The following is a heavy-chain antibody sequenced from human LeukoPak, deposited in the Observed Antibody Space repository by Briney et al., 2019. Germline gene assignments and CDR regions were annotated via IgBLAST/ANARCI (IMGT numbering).Heavy chain of an antibody. CDR2: INQDGSEK. D-gene: IGHD3-3*01. CDR1: GLTFSTYW. CDR3: ARDRNTDFWSGYYTNYFDY. V-gene: IGHV3-7*01. J-gene: IGHJ4*02. Sequence: GGSLRLACAASGLTFSTYWMCWVRQAPVKGLEWVANINQDGSEKYYVDCVKGRFTISRDNANKSLYLQMNSLRAEDTAVYYCARDRNTDFWSGYYTNYFDYWGQGTLVTVSS.